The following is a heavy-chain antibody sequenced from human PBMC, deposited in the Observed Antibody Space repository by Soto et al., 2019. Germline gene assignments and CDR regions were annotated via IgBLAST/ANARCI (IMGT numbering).Heavy chain of an antibody. CDR1: GFTFSSYS. CDR3: ARDHIAAAGTGYFQH. V-gene: IGHV3-21*01. J-gene: IGHJ1*01. D-gene: IGHD6-13*01. CDR2: ISSSSSYI. Sequence: GGSRRVSCAASGFTFSSYSMNWVRQAPGKGLEWVSSISSSSSYIYYADSVKGRFTISRDDAKNSLYLQMNSLRAEDTAVYYCARDHIAAAGTGYFQHWGQGTLVTVSS.